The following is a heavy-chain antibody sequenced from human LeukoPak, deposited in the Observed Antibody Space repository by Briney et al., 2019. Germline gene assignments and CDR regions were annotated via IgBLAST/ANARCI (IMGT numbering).Heavy chain of an antibody. J-gene: IGHJ4*02. D-gene: IGHD6-6*01. CDR2: ISSSSSTI. Sequence: PGGSLRLSCAASGFTLSSYSMNWVRQAPGKGLEWVSYISSSSSTIYYADSVKGRFTISRDNAKNSLYLQVNSLRDEDTAVYYCAREFSSSSGSVSDYWGQGTLVTVSS. CDR3: AREFSSSSGSVSDY. CDR1: GFTLSSYS. V-gene: IGHV3-48*02.